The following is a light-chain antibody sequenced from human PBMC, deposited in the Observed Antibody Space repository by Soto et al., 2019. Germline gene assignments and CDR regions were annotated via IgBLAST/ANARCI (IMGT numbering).Light chain of an antibody. Sequence: QSVLTQPPSASGTPGQRVTISCSGSSSNIGGNTVNWYQQLPGTAPRVLIYSNNQRPSGAPDRFSGSKSGTSASLAISGLQSEDEADYYCAAWDDSLNAVVFGGGTKLTVL. J-gene: IGLJ2*01. CDR3: AAWDDSLNAVV. CDR1: SSNIGGNT. CDR2: SNN. V-gene: IGLV1-44*01.